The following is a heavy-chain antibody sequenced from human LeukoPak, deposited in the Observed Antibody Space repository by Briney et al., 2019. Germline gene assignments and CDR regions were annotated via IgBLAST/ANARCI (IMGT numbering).Heavy chain of an antibody. CDR1: GGSISSYY. V-gene: IGHV4-4*07. CDR2: IYTSGST. CDR3: ARDSEAVAGRAFDY. Sequence: SETLSLTCTVSGGSISSYYWSWIRQPAGKGLEWIGRIYTSGSTNYNPSLKSRVTMSVDTSKNQFSLKLSSVTAADTAVYYCARDSEAVAGRAFDYWGQGTLVTVSS. J-gene: IGHJ4*02. D-gene: IGHD6-19*01.